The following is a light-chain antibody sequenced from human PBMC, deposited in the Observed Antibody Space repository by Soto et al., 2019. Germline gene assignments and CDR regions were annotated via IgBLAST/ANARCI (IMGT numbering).Light chain of an antibody. CDR3: QQYSSYSPST. V-gene: IGKV1-5*03. Sequence: DIQMTQSPSTLSASVGDRVTITCRASQSIGLWLVWYQQKPGTAPKLLIYKASILESGVPSRFSGSGSGTEFTLTISSLQADDLATYYCQQYSSYSPSTFGQGTTVEIK. CDR1: QSIGLW. J-gene: IGKJ1*01. CDR2: KAS.